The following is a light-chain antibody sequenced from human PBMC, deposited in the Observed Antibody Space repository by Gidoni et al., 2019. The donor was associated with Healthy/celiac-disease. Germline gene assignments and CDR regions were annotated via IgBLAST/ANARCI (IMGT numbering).Light chain of an antibody. V-gene: IGKV1-39*01. Sequence: DIQMTQSPSSLSASVGERVTITCRASQSISSYLNWYKQKPGKAPKLLIYAASSLQSGVPSRFSGSGSGTDSTLTISSLQPEDFATYYCQQSYSTLMYTFGQGTKLEIK. CDR1: QSISSY. J-gene: IGKJ2*01. CDR2: AAS. CDR3: QQSYSTLMYT.